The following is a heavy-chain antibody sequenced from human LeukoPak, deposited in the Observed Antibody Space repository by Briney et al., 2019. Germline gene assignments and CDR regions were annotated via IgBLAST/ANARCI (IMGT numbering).Heavy chain of an antibody. D-gene: IGHD2-15*01. CDR1: GFTFSSYS. CDR2: ISSSSSYI. J-gene: IGHJ4*02. Sequence: KPGGSLRLSCAASGFTFSSYSMNWVRQAPGKGLEWVSCISSSSSYIYYADSVKGRFTISRDNAKNSLYLQMNSLRAEDTARYYCAREFCSGGSCYSGSFDSWGRGTLVTVSS. V-gene: IGHV3-21*01. CDR3: AREFCSGGSCYSGSFDS.